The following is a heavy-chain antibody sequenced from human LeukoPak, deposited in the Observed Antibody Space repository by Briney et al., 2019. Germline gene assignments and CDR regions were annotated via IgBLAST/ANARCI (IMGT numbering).Heavy chain of an antibody. V-gene: IGHV3-30*04. CDR2: ISFDGSNK. D-gene: IGHD2-21*01. CDR3: ARGGFPPKFYGIDL. J-gene: IGHJ6*02. CDR1: GFTFSSHA. Sequence: PGGSLRLSCAASGFTFSSHAMHWVRQAPGRELKWVAVISFDGSNKYYADSVKGRFTISRDNSKNTLYLQMNSLSAEDTAVYYCARGGFPPKFYGIDLWGHGTTVTVAS.